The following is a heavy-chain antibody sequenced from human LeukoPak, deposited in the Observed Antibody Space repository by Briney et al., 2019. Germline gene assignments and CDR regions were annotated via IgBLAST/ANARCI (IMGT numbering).Heavy chain of an antibody. CDR3: ARDRFYSDSSGYVPLYFDR. CDR1: GYTFTSHG. J-gene: IGHJ2*01. D-gene: IGHD3-22*01. Sequence: ASVKVSCKASGYTFTSHGISWVRQAPGQGLEWMGWISPFNRKRDYAQRLQGRVTMTTDTSTSTAYMELRSLRSDDTAVYYCARDRFYSDSSGYVPLYFDRWGRGTLVTVSS. V-gene: IGHV1-18*01. CDR2: ISPFNRKR.